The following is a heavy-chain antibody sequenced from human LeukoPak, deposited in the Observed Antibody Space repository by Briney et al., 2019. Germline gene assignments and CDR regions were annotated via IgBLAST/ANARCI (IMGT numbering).Heavy chain of an antibody. CDR3: ARETTDYYDSSGYTPFDY. CDR2: ISAYNGNT. V-gene: IGHV1-18*01. D-gene: IGHD3-22*01. Sequence: GASVKVSCKASGYTFTSYGISWVRQAPGQGLEWMGRISAYNGNTNYAQKLQGRVTMTTDTSTSTAYMELRGLRSDDTAVYYCARETTDYYDSSGYTPFDYWGQGTLVTVSS. CDR1: GYTFTSYG. J-gene: IGHJ4*02.